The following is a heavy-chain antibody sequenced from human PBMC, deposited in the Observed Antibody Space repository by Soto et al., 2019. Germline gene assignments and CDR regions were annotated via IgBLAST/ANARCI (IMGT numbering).Heavy chain of an antibody. CDR3: ARSQGSSTSLEIYYYYYYGMDV. CDR2: IIPITGTT. D-gene: IGHD2-2*01. V-gene: IGHV1-69*13. J-gene: IGHJ6*02. Sequence: SVKVSCKASGGTFGSYAISWVRQAPGQGPEWMGGIIPITGTTNYAQKFQGRVTITADESTSTASMQLSSLRSEDTAVYYCARSQGSSTSLEIYYYYYYGMDVWGQGTTVTVSS. CDR1: GGTFGSYA.